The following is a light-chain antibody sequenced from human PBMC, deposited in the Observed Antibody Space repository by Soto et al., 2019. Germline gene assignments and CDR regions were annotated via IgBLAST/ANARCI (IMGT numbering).Light chain of an antibody. V-gene: IGKV1-12*01. CDR3: QQGNDFPIT. J-gene: IGKJ5*01. CDR2: DAS. CDR1: QGIGRW. Sequence: DIQMTQSPSSVSVSVGDRVTITCRAGQGIGRWLAWYQQRPGKAPKLLIYDASNLLPGVPSRFSGSGSGTDFTLTISGLQSEDIGTYYCQQGNDFPITFGQGTRLEIK.